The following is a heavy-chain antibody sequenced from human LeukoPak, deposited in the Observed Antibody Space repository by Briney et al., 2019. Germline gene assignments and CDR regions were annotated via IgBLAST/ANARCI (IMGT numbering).Heavy chain of an antibody. D-gene: IGHD1-26*01. V-gene: IGHV4-59*01. CDR3: ARRGTYYVFDY. J-gene: IGHJ4*02. CDR2: INYSGST. CDR1: GGSISSYY. Sequence: SETLSLTCTVAGGSISSYYWSWIRQPPGKGLEWIGYINYSGSTFYNPSLRSRVTMSVDTSKRQFSLNLNSVTAADTAVYYCARRGTYYVFDYWGQGTLVTVSS.